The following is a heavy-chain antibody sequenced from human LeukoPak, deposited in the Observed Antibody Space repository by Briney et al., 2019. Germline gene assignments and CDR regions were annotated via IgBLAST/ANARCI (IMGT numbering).Heavy chain of an antibody. CDR1: GFTLSSSG. Sequence: GGSLRLSCAASGFTLSSSGMHWVRQASGKGLEWVAVIWGDENHKYYGDSVRGRFTISRDNAKNTLYLQMDSLRVEDTAVYYCARDVGSAPFDYWGQGTLVTVSS. J-gene: IGHJ4*02. D-gene: IGHD6-25*01. V-gene: IGHV3-33*01. CDR2: IWGDENHK. CDR3: ARDVGSAPFDY.